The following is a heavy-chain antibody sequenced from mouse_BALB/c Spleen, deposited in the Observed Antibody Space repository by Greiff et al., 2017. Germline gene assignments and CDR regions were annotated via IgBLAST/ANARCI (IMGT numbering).Heavy chain of an antibody. V-gene: IGHV1S137*01. CDR3: ARGVRGFFDY. J-gene: IGHJ2*01. Sequence: QVQLKESGAELVRPGVSVKISCKGSGYTFTDYAMHWVKQSHAKSLEWIGVISTYYGDASYNQKFKGKATMTVDKSSSTAYMELARLTSEDSAIYYCARGVRGFFDYWGQGTTLTVSA. CDR1: GYTFTDYA. CDR2: ISTYYGDA.